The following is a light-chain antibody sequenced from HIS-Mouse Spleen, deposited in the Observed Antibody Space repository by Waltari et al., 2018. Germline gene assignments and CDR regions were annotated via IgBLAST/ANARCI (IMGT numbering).Light chain of an antibody. CDR1: SSAVGSYNL. J-gene: IGLJ3*02. V-gene: IGLV2-23*01. CDR3: CSYAGSSTWV. Sequence: QSALTQPASVSGSPGQSLTIPCTGTSSAVGSYNLVSWYQQHPGKAPKLMIYEGSKRPSGVSNRFSGSKSGNTASLTISGLQAEDEADYYCCSYAGSSTWVFGGGTKLTVL. CDR2: EGS.